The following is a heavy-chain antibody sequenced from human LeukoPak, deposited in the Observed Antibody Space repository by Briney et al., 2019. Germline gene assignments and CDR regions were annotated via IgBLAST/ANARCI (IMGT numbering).Heavy chain of an antibody. Sequence: QPGGSLRLSCAASGITFSTYAMSWVRQAPGKGLEWVSAISGSGTSTYYADFVKGRFTISRDNSKNTLYLQINSLRAEDTAVYYCARENTMVRGVKRGDQFDYWGQGTLVTVSS. D-gene: IGHD3-10*01. CDR1: GITFSTYA. CDR3: ARENTMVRGVKRGDQFDY. V-gene: IGHV3-23*01. J-gene: IGHJ4*02. CDR2: ISGSGTST.